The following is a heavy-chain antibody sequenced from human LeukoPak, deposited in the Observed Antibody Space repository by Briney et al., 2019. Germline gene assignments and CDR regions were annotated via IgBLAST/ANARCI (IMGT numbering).Heavy chain of an antibody. CDR1: GYTFISFY. J-gene: IGHJ4*02. D-gene: IGHD2-15*01. CDR3: ASCSNEGSGKLDY. V-gene: IGHV1-46*01. Sequence: VASVKVSCKASGYTFISFYIHWVRQDPGQGLEWMGIINPSGGSTIYAQKFQGRVTMTRDVSTSTVYMELSSLRSEDTAVYYCASCSNEGSGKLDYWDRGTRATVSA. CDR2: INPSGGST.